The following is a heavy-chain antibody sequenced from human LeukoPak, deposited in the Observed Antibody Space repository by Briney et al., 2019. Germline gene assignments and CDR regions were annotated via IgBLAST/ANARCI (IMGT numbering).Heavy chain of an antibody. Sequence: ASVKVSCKVSGYTLTELSMHWVRQATGQGLEWMGWMNPNSGNTGYAQKFQGRVTMTRNTSISTAYMELSSLRSEDTAVYYCAIQPFDYWGQGTLVTVSS. J-gene: IGHJ4*02. CDR2: MNPNSGNT. D-gene: IGHD5-18*01. V-gene: IGHV1-8*01. CDR1: GYTLTELS. CDR3: AIQPFDY.